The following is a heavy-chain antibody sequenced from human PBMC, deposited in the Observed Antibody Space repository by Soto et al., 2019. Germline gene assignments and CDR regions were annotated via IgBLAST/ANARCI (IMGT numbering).Heavy chain of an antibody. Sequence: ASVKVSCKASGGTFSSYAISWVRQAPGQGLEWMGGIILIFGTANYAQKFQGRVTITADESTSTAYMELSSLRSEDTAVYYCARSPTTYCGGDCYLPAYFDYWGQGTLVTVSS. CDR3: ARSPTTYCGGDCYLPAYFDY. J-gene: IGHJ4*02. CDR1: GGTFSSYA. CDR2: IILIFGTA. V-gene: IGHV1-69*13. D-gene: IGHD2-21*02.